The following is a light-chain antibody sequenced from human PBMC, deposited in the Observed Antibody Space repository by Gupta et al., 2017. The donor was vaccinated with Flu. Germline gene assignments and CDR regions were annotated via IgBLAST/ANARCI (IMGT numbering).Light chain of an antibody. CDR2: DVS. V-gene: IGLV2-14*01. J-gene: IGLJ3*02. Sequence: QPPLPQHPSVSGSPAQSITISCTGTSSDVGGYDYVSWYKQRPGTAPKLMTYDVSTRPSGVSNRFAGSKSGSTAALTIAGLQAEDEADYDCSSYTSNSTRVFGGGTKLTVL. CDR1: SSDVGGYDY. CDR3: SSYTSNSTRV.